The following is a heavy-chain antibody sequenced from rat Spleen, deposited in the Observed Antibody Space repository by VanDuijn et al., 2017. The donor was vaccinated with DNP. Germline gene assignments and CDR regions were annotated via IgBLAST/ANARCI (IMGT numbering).Heavy chain of an antibody. CDR2: NRYDVSST. J-gene: IGHJ2*01. V-gene: IGHV5-29*01. CDR3: AGRPPPTRGPFDY. D-gene: IGHD1-4*01. CDR1: GFTFSNYG. Sequence: EVQLVESGGGLVQPGRSMKLSCAASGFTFSNYGMAWVCQAPTKGLEWVATNRYDVSSTYYRDSVKGRFILSRNNAKSTLYLQMDSLRSEDTAAYYCAGRPPPTRGPFDYWGQGVTVTVSS.